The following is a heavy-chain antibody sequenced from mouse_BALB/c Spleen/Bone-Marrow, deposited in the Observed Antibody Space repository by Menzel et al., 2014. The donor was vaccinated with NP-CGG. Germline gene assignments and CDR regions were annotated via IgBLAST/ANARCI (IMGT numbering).Heavy chain of an antibody. Sequence: QVQLQQSGAEFVMPGASVKMSCKASGYTFTDKWMHWVKQRPGQGLEWIGAIDTSDSYINYNQKFKGKASLTVDASSSTAYIHLSSLTSDDSAVYYCARGGHDFSLDYWGQGTSVTVSS. V-gene: IGHV1-69*01. CDR1: GYTFTDKW. J-gene: IGHJ4*01. CDR2: IDTSDSYI. CDR3: ARGGHDFSLDY. D-gene: IGHD2-4*01.